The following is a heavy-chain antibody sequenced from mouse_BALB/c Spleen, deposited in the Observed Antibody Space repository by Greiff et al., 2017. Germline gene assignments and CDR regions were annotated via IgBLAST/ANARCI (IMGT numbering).Heavy chain of an antibody. CDR1: GFSLTGYG. CDR3: ARAYGSSYWYFDV. CDR2: IWGDGST. Sequence: VKLMESGPGLVAPSQSLSITCTVSGFSLTGYGVNWVRQPPGKGLEWLGMIWGDGSTDYNSALKSRLSISKDNSKSQVFLKMNSLQTDDTARYYCARAYGSSYWYFDVWGAGTTVTVSS. D-gene: IGHD1-1*01. V-gene: IGHV2-6-7*01. J-gene: IGHJ1*01.